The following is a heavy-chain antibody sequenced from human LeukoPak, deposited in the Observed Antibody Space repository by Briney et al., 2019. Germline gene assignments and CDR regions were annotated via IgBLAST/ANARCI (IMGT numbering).Heavy chain of an antibody. V-gene: IGHV4-34*01. CDR3: ARSHGDYGDYLAFDP. Sequence: SETLSLTCAVNGGSFSGSYWSGIRKPPGKGLEWIGEINHSGSTNYNPSLKSRVTISVDTSKNQFSLKLSSVTAADTAVYYCARSHGDYGDYLAFDPWGQGTLVTVSS. CDR1: GGSFSGSY. D-gene: IGHD4-17*01. CDR2: INHSGST. J-gene: IGHJ5*02.